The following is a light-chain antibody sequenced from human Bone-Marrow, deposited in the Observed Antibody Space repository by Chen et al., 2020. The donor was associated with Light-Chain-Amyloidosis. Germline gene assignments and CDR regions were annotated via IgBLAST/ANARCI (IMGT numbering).Light chain of an antibody. CDR1: QSIGTN. CDR3: QQSDDWPPWT. J-gene: IGKJ1*01. Sequence: EVVMTQSPVTLSMSPGERATLSCRASQSIGTNLAWYQQKPGQAPRLRIYGASTRATGIPARFSGSGSGTEFTLTISSLQSEDFAVYYCQQSDDWPPWTFGQGTKVEIK. V-gene: IGKV3-15*01. CDR2: GAS.